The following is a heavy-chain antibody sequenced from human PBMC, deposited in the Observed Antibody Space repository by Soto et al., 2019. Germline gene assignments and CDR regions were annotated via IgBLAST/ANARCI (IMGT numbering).Heavy chain of an antibody. D-gene: IGHD2-15*01. CDR3: AHRKPEYCSGGSCYST. CDR2: IYWDDDK. Sequence: QITLKESGPTLVKPTQTLTLTCTFSGFSLSTSGVGVGWIRQPPGKALEWLALIYWDDDKRYSPSLKSRLTITKDTSKNQVVLTMTNMDPVDTATYYCAHRKPEYCSGGSCYSTWGQGTLVTVSS. J-gene: IGHJ5*02. V-gene: IGHV2-5*02. CDR1: GFSLSTSGVG.